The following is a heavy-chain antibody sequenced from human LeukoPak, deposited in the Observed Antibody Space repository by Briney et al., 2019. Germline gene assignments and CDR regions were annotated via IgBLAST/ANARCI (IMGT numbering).Heavy chain of an antibody. D-gene: IGHD3-10*01. V-gene: IGHV3-74*01. CDR2: INNDGSRT. Sequence: GGSLRLSCAASGFTLSNSWMFWVRQPPGKGLKYVSEINNDGSRTSYADSVKGRFTISRDGAENTLFLQMNSLRAEDTAVYFCARGGVSGGSDYWGQGTLVTVSS. CDR1: GFTLSNSW. CDR3: ARGGVSGGSDY. J-gene: IGHJ4*02.